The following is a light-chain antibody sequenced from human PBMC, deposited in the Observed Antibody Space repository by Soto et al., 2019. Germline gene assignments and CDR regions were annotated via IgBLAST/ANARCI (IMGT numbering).Light chain of an antibody. Sequence: EIVMTQSPATLSVSPGERATLSCRASQSVSSNLAWYQQKPGQAPRLLIYGASTRATGIPARFSGSGSGTEFTLTISSLQSEDFAVYYCQQYNNWTWSYTFGQGTKLEIK. V-gene: IGKV3-15*01. CDR1: QSVSSN. CDR3: QQYNNWTWSYT. CDR2: GAS. J-gene: IGKJ2*01.